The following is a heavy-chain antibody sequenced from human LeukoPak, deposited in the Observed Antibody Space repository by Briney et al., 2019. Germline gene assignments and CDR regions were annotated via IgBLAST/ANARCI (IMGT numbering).Heavy chain of an antibody. V-gene: IGHV3-23*01. CDR1: GFTFNNYA. Sequence: GGSLRLSCAASGFTFNNYAMSWVRQAPGEGLEWVSIISGGAGSTYYADSLKGRFTISRDNSKNTLYLQMNSLRAEDTAMYYCARGMGASTYYFDYWGQGTLVTVSS. CDR2: ISGGAGST. J-gene: IGHJ4*02. CDR3: ARGMGASTYYFDY. D-gene: IGHD3-16*01.